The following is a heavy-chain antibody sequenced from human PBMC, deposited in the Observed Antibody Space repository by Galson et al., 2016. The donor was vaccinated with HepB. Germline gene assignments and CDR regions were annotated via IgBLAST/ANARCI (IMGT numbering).Heavy chain of an antibody. J-gene: IGHJ4*01. CDR1: RNTFTDHW. CDR3: VRRGDGYDFDL. Sequence: QSGAEVKKPGESLKISCKGSRNTFTDHWIGWVRQRPGKGLEWMGIIYPGDSDTRYSPSFQGQVTISADKSSRYAYLQWSSLKASDTAMYYCVRRGDGYDFDLWGQEPWSPSP. V-gene: IGHV5-51*01. CDR2: IYPGDSDT. D-gene: IGHD5-24*01.